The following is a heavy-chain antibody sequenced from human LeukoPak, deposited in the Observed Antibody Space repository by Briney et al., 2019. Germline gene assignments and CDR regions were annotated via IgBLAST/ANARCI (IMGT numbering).Heavy chain of an antibody. V-gene: IGHV4-34*01. D-gene: IGHD6-13*01. J-gene: IGHJ5*02. CDR3: ARGVAAAGSRSWFDP. CDR2: INHSGST. Sequence: SETLSLTCAVYGGSFSGYYWSWIRQPPGKGLEWIGEINHSGSTNYNPSLKSRVTISVDTSKNQFSLKLSSVTGADTAVYYCARGVAAAGSRSWFDPWGQGTLVTVSS. CDR1: GGSFSGYY.